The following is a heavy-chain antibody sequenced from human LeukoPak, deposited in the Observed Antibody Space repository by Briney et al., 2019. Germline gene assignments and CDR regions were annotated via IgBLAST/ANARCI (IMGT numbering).Heavy chain of an antibody. V-gene: IGHV3-11*04. Sequence: GGSLRLSCAASGFTFSDYYMSWLRQAPGKGLEWVSYISSGSTIYYADSVKGRFTISRDNAKNSLYLQMNSLRAEDTAVYYCARMTTVTSDAFDIWGQGTMVTVSS. J-gene: IGHJ3*02. CDR2: ISSGSTI. D-gene: IGHD4-17*01. CDR3: ARMTTVTSDAFDI. CDR1: GFTFSDYY.